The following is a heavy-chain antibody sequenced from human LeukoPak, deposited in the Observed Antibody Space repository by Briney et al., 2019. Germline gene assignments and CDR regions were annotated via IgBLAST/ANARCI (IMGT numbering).Heavy chain of an antibody. Sequence: NHGESLKISCKGSGYSFTSYWIGWVRQMPGKGLEWMGIIYPGDSDTRYSPSFQGQVTISADKSISTAYLQWSSLKASDTAMYYCARGHGYSYGATYYFDYWGQGTLVTVSS. V-gene: IGHV5-51*01. CDR1: GYSFTSYW. CDR3: ARGHGYSYGATYYFDY. J-gene: IGHJ4*02. CDR2: IYPGDSDT. D-gene: IGHD5-18*01.